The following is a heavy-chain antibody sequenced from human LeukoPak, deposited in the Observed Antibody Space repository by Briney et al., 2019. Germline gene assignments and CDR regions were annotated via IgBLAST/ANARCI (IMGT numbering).Heavy chain of an antibody. CDR1: GGSISSYY. CDR2: IYYSGST. Sequence: SETLSLTCTVSGGSISSYYWSWIRQPPGKGLEWIGYIYYSGSTNYNPSLKSRVTISVDTSKNQFSLKLSSVTAADTAVYYCARGGVYNWFDPWGQGTLVTVSS. J-gene: IGHJ5*02. V-gene: IGHV4-59*01. CDR3: ARGGVYNWFDP.